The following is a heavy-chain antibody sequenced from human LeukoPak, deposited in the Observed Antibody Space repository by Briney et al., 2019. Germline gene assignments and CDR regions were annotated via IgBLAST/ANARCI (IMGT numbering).Heavy chain of an antibody. CDR1: GGSISSGSYF. Sequence: SETLSLTCTVPGGSISSGSYFWSWIRQPAGKGLEWIGRIYTSGSTNYNPSLKSRVTMSVDTSENQFSLKLSSVTAADTAVYYCARADARSRSWFDPWGQGTLVTVSS. J-gene: IGHJ5*02. D-gene: IGHD3-3*01. CDR3: ARADARSRSWFDP. V-gene: IGHV4-61*02. CDR2: IYTSGST.